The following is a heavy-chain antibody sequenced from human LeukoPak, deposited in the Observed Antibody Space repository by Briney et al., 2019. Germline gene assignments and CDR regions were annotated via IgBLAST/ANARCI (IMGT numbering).Heavy chain of an antibody. V-gene: IGHV5-51*01. CDR1: GYSFTSYW. Sequence: GESLKISCQGSGYSFTSYWIGWVRQMSGKGLEWMGIIYPGDSDTRYSPSFQGQVTISADKSISTAYLQWSSLKASDTAMYYCARGGDFWSGYYKTDYWGQGTLVTVSS. J-gene: IGHJ4*02. CDR3: ARGGDFWSGYYKTDY. D-gene: IGHD3-3*01. CDR2: IYPGDSDT.